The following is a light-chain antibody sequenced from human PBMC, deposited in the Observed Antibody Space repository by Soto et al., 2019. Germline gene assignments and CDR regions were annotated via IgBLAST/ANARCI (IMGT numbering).Light chain of an antibody. Sequence: EIVLTQSPGTLSLSPGERATLSCRASQTVFSNYLAWYQQKPGQAPRLLIYAASRRATGVPGRFGGSGSGTDFTLTISRLEPEDFAVYHCQQYGRRQYTFGQGTKLEI. CDR3: QQYGRRQYT. V-gene: IGKV3-20*01. CDR2: AAS. J-gene: IGKJ2*01. CDR1: QTVFSNY.